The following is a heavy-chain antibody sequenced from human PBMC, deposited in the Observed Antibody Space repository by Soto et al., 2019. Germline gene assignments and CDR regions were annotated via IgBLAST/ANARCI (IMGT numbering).Heavy chain of an antibody. CDR2: INPRFGDT. V-gene: IGHV1-2*02. CDR3: ARNMDYYYGPGSGNGHGF. J-gene: IGHJ6*02. CDR1: GYTFTAYY. D-gene: IGHD3-10*01. Sequence: QVQLVQSGAELKEPGDSVRVSCEASGYTFTAYYIHWVRQAPGQGLEWMGWINPRFGDTFYAQDFQGRVSMTRDTSISTVYMELSRLTSDDTAIYYCARNMDYYYGPGSGNGHGFWGQGTTVTVFS.